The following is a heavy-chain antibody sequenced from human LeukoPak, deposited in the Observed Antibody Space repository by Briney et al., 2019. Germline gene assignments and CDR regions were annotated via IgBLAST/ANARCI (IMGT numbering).Heavy chain of an antibody. CDR1: GFTVSSNY. Sequence: GGSLRLSCAASGFTVSSNYMSWVRQAPGKGLEWVANIKQDGSEKYYVDSVKGRFTISRDNAKNSLYLQMNSLRAEDTAVYYCAREYYDFWSGYYYYMDVWGKGTTVTVSS. V-gene: IGHV3-7*01. CDR2: IKQDGSEK. J-gene: IGHJ6*03. D-gene: IGHD3-3*01. CDR3: AREYYDFWSGYYYYMDV.